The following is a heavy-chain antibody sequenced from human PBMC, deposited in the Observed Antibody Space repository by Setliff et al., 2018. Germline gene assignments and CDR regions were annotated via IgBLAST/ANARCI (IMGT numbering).Heavy chain of an antibody. CDR3: AKPVSGAGGFSGDI. CDR1: GFTFSSLW. J-gene: IGHJ3*02. CDR2: IKQDGSDI. D-gene: IGHD2-15*01. V-gene: IGHV3-7*01. Sequence: GGSLRLSCAASGFTFSSLWMSWVRQTPGKGLEWVANIKQDGSDIKYVDSVKGRFTISRDNAKNSLYLQMNSLRAEDTAVYYCAKPVSGAGGFSGDIWGQGTLVTVSS.